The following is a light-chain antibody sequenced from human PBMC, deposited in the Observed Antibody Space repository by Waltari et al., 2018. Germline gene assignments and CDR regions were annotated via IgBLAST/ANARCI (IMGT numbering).Light chain of an antibody. CDR3: QQYHAYSYT. CDR1: QSITDR. V-gene: IGKV1-5*03. CDR2: RAS. Sequence: DIQMTQAPSTLPASVGDRATLTCRASQSITDRVAWYQQKPGKARKLLIYRASTLESGVPLRFSGSGSGTEFRLIISSLQPDDFATYYCQQYHAYSYTFGQGTKLEIK. J-gene: IGKJ2*01.